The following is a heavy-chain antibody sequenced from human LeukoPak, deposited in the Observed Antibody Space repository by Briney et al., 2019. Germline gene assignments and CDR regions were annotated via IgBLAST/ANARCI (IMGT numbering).Heavy chain of an antibody. D-gene: IGHD3-3*01. V-gene: IGHV1-18*01. CDR2: ISAYNGNR. CDR3: AKAGDDFWSAV. CDR1: GYTFISYG. Sequence: ASVKVSCKASGYTFISYGISWARQAPGQGLEWMGWISAYNGNRNYAQKFQGRVTMTTDTSTSTAYMELRSLRSDDTALYYCAKAGDDFWSAVWGQGTLVTVSS. J-gene: IGHJ4*02.